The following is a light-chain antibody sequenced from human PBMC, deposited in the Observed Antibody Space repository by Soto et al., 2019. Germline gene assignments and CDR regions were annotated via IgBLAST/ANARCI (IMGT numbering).Light chain of an antibody. Sequence: LTQPAPVSGSPGQSITISCTGTSSDVGGYNYVSWYQHHPGKVPQLMIYDVSNRPSGVSNRFSGSKSGNTASLTISGPQAEDEADYYCYSYTSSNTYVFGTGTKVTVL. CDR2: DVS. J-gene: IGLJ1*01. CDR3: YSYTSSNTYV. V-gene: IGLV2-14*03. CDR1: SSDVGGYNY.